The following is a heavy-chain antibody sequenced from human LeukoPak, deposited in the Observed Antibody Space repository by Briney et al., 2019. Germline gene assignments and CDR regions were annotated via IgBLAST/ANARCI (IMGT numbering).Heavy chain of an antibody. CDR1: GGSISSSSYY. CDR2: IYYSGST. D-gene: IGHD6-19*01. V-gene: IGHV4-39*01. J-gene: IGHJ4*02. Sequence: SETLSLTCTVSGGSISSSSYYWGWIRQPPGKGLEWIGSIYYSGSTYYNPSLKSRVTISVDTSKNQFSLKPSSVTAADTAVYYCARSYSSGWYLDYWGQGTLVTVSS. CDR3: ARSYSSGWYLDY.